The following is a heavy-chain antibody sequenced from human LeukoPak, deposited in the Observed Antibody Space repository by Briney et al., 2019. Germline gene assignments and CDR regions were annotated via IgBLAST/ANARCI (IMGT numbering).Heavy chain of an antibody. Sequence: SGGCLRVCSAACGFTSCNWGMHWRRQAPGKGLEYVSAIKSNGAGTYYADSVKGRFTISRDNSKNTLYLQMGSLRAEDMAVYYCARSSGYFDYWGQGTLVTVSS. D-gene: IGHD3-22*01. CDR3: ARSSGYFDY. J-gene: IGHJ4*02. V-gene: IGHV3-64*02. CDR2: IKSNGAGT. CDR1: GFTSCNWG.